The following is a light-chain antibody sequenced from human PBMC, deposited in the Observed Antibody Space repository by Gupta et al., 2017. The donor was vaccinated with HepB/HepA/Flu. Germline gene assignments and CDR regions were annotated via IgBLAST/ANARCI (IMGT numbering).Light chain of an antibody. V-gene: IGKV1-39*01. CDR2: TAS. CDR1: QSISSY. CDR3: QQSYSTPPT. J-gene: IGKJ1*01. Sequence: DIQMTQSPSSLSASVGDRVTITCRASQSISSYLHWYQQKPGKAPKLLIYTASSLQSGVPSRFSGSGSWTDFTLTISSLQPEDFATYYCQQSYSTPPTFGQGTKVEIK.